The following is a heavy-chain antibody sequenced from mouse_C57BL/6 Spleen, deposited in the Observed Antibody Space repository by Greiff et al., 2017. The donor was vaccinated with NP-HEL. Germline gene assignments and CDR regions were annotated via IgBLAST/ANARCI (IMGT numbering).Heavy chain of an antibody. D-gene: IGHD1-1*02. Sequence: GASVTLSCKASGYTFTDYEMHWVKQTPVHGLEWIGAIDPETGGTAYNQKFKGKAILTADKSSSTAYMELRSLTSEDSAVYYCTRNYLYAMDYWGQGTSVTVSS. J-gene: IGHJ4*01. CDR1: GYTFTDYE. CDR3: TRNYLYAMDY. CDR2: IDPETGGT. V-gene: IGHV1-15*01.